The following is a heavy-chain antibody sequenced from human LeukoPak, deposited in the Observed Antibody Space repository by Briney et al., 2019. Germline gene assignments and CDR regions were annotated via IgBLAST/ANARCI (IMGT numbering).Heavy chain of an antibody. CDR1: GGSFSGYY. V-gene: IGHV4-34*01. CDR3: AREGRGYSGYARY. D-gene: IGHD5-12*01. J-gene: IGHJ4*02. Sequence: SETLSLTCAVYGGSFSGYYWSWIRQPPGKGLEWIGEINHSGSTNYNPSLKSRVTISVDASKNQFSLKLSSVTAADTAVYYCAREGRGYSGYARYWGQGTLVTVSS. CDR2: INHSGST.